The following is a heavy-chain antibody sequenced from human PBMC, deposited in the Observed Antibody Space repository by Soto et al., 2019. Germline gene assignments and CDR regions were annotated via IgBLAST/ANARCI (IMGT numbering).Heavy chain of an antibody. D-gene: IGHD2-15*01. CDR1: GYTLTTYG. V-gene: IGHV1-18*01. J-gene: IGHJ4*02. Sequence: QVQLVQSGAEVKKPGASMKVSCKASGYTLTTYGISWVRQAPGQGLEWMGWISAYNGKNNYAQKFPGRVTMTTDTSTSIAYMELRSLRSDDTAVYYCARGPPTSCSGGSCYSHYFDYWGQGTLVTVSS. CDR3: ARGPPTSCSGGSCYSHYFDY. CDR2: ISAYNGKN.